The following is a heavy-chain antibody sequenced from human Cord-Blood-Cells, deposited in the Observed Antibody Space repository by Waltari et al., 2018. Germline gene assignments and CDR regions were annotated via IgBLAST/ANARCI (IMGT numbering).Heavy chain of an antibody. CDR1: GFTFSSYS. Sequence: EVQLVESGGGLVKPGGSLRLSCASSGFTFSSYSMNWVRPARGIGLEWVSSISSSSSYIYYADSVKGRFTISRDNAKNSLYLQMNSLRAEDTAVYYCARGGSPYYDFWSGYQDDYWGQGTLVTVSS. D-gene: IGHD3-3*01. V-gene: IGHV3-21*01. CDR3: ARGGSPYYDFWSGYQDDY. J-gene: IGHJ4*02. CDR2: ISSSSSYI.